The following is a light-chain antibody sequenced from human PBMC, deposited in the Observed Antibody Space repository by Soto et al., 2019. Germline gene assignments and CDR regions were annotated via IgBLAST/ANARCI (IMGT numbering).Light chain of an antibody. CDR2: WAS. Sequence: DIVMTQSPDSLAVSLGERATINCKSSQSVLYSSNNKNYLAWYQQKPGQPPKLLIYWASTRESGVPDRFSGSGSGTDFTLTISSLQAEDVAVYYCQQYYITPPTLGPGTKVDIK. CDR3: QQYYITPPT. V-gene: IGKV4-1*01. J-gene: IGKJ3*01. CDR1: QSVLYSSNNKNY.